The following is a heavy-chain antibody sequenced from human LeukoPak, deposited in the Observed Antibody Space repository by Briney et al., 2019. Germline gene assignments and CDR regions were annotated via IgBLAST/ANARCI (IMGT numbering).Heavy chain of an antibody. V-gene: IGHV1-69*13. J-gene: IGHJ6*02. CDR3: ARGRGDCSSGVCYTAYFYYGMDV. CDR2: IIPIFGTA. CDR1: GYTFTSYY. Sequence: ASVKVSCKASGYTFTSYYMHWVRQAPGRGLEWMGGIIPIFGTANYAQKFQGRVTIAADESTSTAYMELSSLRSEDTAVYYCARGRGDCSSGVCYTAYFYYGMDVWGQGTTVTVSS. D-gene: IGHD2-8*01.